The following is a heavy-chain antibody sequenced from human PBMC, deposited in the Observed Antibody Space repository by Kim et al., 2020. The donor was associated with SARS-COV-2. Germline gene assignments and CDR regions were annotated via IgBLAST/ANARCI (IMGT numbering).Heavy chain of an antibody. D-gene: IGHD6-19*01. CDR3: APLHFYSSAH. CDR1: GLNFNIQY. Sequence: GGSLSLSCAASGLNFNIQYMTWLRQAPGKGLEWVSFIGGSDGVVSYADSVRGRFTISRDNAKNTLYLQMNSLSAEDTAIYFCAPLHFYSSAHWCQGTLVTVSS. CDR2: IGGSDGVV. J-gene: IGHJ4*02. V-gene: IGHV3-11*04.